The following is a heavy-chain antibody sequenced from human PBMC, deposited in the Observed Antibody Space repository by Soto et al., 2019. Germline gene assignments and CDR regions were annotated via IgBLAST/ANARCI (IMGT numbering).Heavy chain of an antibody. CDR1: GYTFTSYD. J-gene: IGHJ4*02. CDR3: AREHSSSWRFDY. V-gene: IGHV1-8*01. Sequence: QVQLVPSGAEVKTPGASVKVSCKASGYTFTSYDINWVRQATGQGLEWMGWMNPNSGNTGYAQKFQGRVTMTRNTSISTAYMELSSLRSEDTAVSYCAREHSSSWRFDYWGQGTLVTVSS. CDR2: MNPNSGNT. D-gene: IGHD6-13*01.